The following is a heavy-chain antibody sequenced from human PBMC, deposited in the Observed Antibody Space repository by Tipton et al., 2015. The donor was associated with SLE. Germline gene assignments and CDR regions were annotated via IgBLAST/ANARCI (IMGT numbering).Heavy chain of an antibody. J-gene: IGHJ4*02. CDR3: AKEYFDILTGYSDY. CDR1: GFTFSGYN. CDR2: ISSSGSTI. V-gene: IGHV3-21*04. Sequence: SLRLSCAASGFTFSGYNMNWVRQAPGKGLEWVSSISSSGSTIYYADSVKGRFTISRDTAKNSLYLQMNSLRAEDTAVYYCAKEYFDILTGYSDYWGQGTLVTVSS. D-gene: IGHD3-9*01.